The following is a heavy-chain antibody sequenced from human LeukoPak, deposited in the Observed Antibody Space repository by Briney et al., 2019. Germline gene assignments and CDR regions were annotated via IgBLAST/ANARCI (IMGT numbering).Heavy chain of an antibody. J-gene: IGHJ5*02. CDR2: INPNSGGT. Sequence: ASVTVSCKASGYTFTGYYMHWVRQAPGQGLEWMGWINPNSGGTNYEQKFQGRVTMTRDTSISTAYMEPSRLRSDDTAVYYCASGPPPHQGRPITGSAPWGRGTLATPPS. CDR3: ASGPPPHQGRPITGSAP. CDR1: GYTFTGYY. D-gene: IGHD1-14*01. V-gene: IGHV1-2*02.